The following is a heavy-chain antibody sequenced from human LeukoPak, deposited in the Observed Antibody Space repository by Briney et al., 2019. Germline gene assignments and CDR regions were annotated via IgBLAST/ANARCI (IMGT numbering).Heavy chain of an antibody. D-gene: IGHD1-26*01. Sequence: VGSLRLSCVATGFTFTNHWMSWVRQTIGKGLECVAKIKEDGSETHYVDSVKGRFTISRENARNSLFLQMHNMRSEVTAVYYCARDYRGGWNDYWGQGTLVTVSS. CDR2: IKEDGSET. V-gene: IGHV3-7*01. CDR3: ARDYRGGWNDY. CDR1: GFTFTNHW. J-gene: IGHJ4*02.